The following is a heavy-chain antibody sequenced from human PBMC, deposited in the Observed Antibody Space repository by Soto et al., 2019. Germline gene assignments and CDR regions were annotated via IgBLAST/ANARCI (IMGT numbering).Heavy chain of an antibody. CDR1: GGSISIGVYY. J-gene: IGHJ4*02. V-gene: IGHV4-31*03. Sequence: QVQLQESGPGLVKPSQTLSLTCTVSGGSISIGVYYWNWIRQHPGKGLEWIGYTYHTRSTYSNPSLKSRVTVSVDPSKNQFALKLTSVTAADTAVYYCARIGNPDASLYFDYWGQGALVTVSS. CDR3: ARIGNPDASLYFDY. CDR2: TYHTRST.